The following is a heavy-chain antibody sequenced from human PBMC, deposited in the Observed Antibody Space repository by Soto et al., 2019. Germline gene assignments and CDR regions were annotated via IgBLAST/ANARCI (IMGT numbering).Heavy chain of an antibody. V-gene: IGHV3-30*18. Sequence: LRLSCAASGFTFNTYGLHWVRQAPGKGLEWVAVISFDGNNEYYADSVKGRFTISRDNSKNTLYLQMNSLRAEDTALYYCAKAEDAASYPYHYGMDVWGQGTTVTVSS. J-gene: IGHJ6*02. CDR1: GFTFNTYG. CDR3: AKAEDAASYPYHYGMDV. CDR2: ISFDGNNE.